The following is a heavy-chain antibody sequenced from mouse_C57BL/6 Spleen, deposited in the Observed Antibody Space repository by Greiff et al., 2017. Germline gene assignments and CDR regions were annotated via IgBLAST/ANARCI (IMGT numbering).Heavy chain of an antibody. V-gene: IGHV14-2*01. J-gene: IGHJ3*01. CDR3: ARSAQATFAY. CDR1: GFNIKDYY. CDR2: IDPEDGET. Sequence: EVQLQQSGAELVKTGASVKLSCTATGFNIKDYYMHWVKQRTEQGQEWIGRIDPEDGETTYAPKLQGKATITADTSSNTAYLQLSSLTSEDTAVYYCARSAQATFAYWGQGTLVTVSA. D-gene: IGHD3-2*02.